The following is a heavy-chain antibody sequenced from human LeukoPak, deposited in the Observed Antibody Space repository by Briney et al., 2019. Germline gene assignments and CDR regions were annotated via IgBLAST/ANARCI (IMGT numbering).Heavy chain of an antibody. V-gene: IGHV3-23*01. CDR3: ARGSTGTTRAYFDY. Sequence: GGSLRLSCAASGFTFSGSAMSWVRQAPGEGLEWVSLISYSGANSYYTDSVRGRFTIPRDNSKDTLFLQMNSLRAEDTAVYYCARGSTGTTRAYFDYWGQGTLVTVSS. CDR2: ISYSGANS. CDR1: GFTFSGSA. J-gene: IGHJ4*02. D-gene: IGHD1-7*01.